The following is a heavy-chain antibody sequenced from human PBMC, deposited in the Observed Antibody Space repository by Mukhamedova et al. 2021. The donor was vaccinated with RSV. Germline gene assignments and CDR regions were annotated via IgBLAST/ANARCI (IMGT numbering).Heavy chain of an antibody. J-gene: IGHJ3*01. D-gene: IGHD3-10*01. CDR3: ATGGDGLGSSRSPF. Sequence: LIVNRNYMSWVRQAPGKGLEWVSAISSGTTTYYTDYVKGRFTISRDTSRNMVFLQMHSLRADDTATYYCATGGDGLGSSRSPF. V-gene: IGHV3-53*01. CDR1: LIVNRNY. CDR2: ISSGTTT.